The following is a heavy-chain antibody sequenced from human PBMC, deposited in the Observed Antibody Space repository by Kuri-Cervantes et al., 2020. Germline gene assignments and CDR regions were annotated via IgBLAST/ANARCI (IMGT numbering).Heavy chain of an antibody. CDR2: INPSGGST. CDR3: AKNYYDSSGYYYAYHWYFEL. CDR1: GYTFTSYY. J-gene: IGHJ2*01. V-gene: IGHV1-46*01. D-gene: IGHD3-22*01. Sequence: ASVKVSCKASGYTFTSYYMHWVRQAPGQGFEWMGIINPSGGSTSYAQKFQGRVTMTRDTSTSTVYMELRSLRSEDTAVYYCAKNYYDSSGYYYAYHWYFELWGRGTLVTVSS.